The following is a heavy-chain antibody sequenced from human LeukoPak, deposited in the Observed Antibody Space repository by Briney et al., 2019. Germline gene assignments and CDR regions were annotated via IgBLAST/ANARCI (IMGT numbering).Heavy chain of an antibody. CDR2: ISSSSSYI. CDR1: GFTFDDYG. V-gene: IGHV3-21*01. D-gene: IGHD3-22*01. J-gene: IGHJ3*02. Sequence: GGSLRLSCAASGFTFDDYGMSWVRQAPGKGLEWVSSISSSSSYIYYADSVKGRFTISRDNAKNSLYLQMNSLRAEDTAVYYCARERGGWIVVDLDAFDIWGQGTMVTVSS. CDR3: ARERGGWIVVDLDAFDI.